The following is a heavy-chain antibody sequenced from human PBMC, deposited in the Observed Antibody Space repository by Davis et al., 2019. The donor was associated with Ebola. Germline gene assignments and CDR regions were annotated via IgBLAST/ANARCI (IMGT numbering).Heavy chain of an antibody. CDR2: ISSSSSTK. Sequence: GSLRLSCAASGFTFSSYSMNWVRQAPGKGLEWVSYISSSSSTKYYADSVKGRFTISRDNAKNSLYLQMNSLTDEDTAVYYCARVESSFYAGDYWGQGTLVTVSS. J-gene: IGHJ4*02. CDR1: GFTFSSYS. CDR3: ARVESSFYAGDY. V-gene: IGHV3-48*02. D-gene: IGHD6-13*01.